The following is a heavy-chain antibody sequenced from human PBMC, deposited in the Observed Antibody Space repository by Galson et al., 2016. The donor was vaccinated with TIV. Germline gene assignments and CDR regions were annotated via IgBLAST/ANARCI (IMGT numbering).Heavy chain of an antibody. CDR2: IIPILGMT. CDR3: TRGLVLLEWLLYGDL. D-gene: IGHD3-3*01. V-gene: IGHV1-69*04. J-gene: IGHJ6*02. Sequence: SVKVSCKVSGGNFNKYAVSWVRQAPGQGLEWMGRIIPILGMTNYAQKFQGRVSIIADRSTTTAYMELSSLRSEDTAVYYCTRGLVLLEWLLYGDLWGQGTTVTVSS. CDR1: GGNFNKYA.